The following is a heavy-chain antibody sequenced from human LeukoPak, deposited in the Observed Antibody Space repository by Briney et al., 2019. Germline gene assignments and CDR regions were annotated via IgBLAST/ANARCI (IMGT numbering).Heavy chain of an antibody. CDR1: GFTFSGYA. J-gene: IGHJ4*02. CDR2: ISGSGGST. CDR3: AKDGTYDYVWGSYRREGAFDY. D-gene: IGHD3-16*02. V-gene: IGHV3-23*01. Sequence: GGSLRLSCAASGFTFSGYAMSWVRQAPGKGLEWVSAISGSGGSTYYADSVKGRFTISRDNSKNTLYLQMNSLRAEDTAVYYCAKDGTYDYVWGSYRREGAFDYWGQGTLVTVSS.